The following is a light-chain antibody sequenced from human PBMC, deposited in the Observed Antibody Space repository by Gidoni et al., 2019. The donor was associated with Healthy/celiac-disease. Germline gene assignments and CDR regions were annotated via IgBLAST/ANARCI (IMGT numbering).Light chain of an antibody. Sequence: QPVLTPSSSASASLGSSVKLTCTLSSGHSSYIIAWHQQQPGKAPRYLMKLEGSGSYNKGSGVPDRFSGSSSGADRYLTSSNLQFEDEADYYCETWDRNTRVFGGGTKLTVL. J-gene: IGLJ3*02. V-gene: IGLV4-60*02. CDR1: SGHSSYI. CDR3: ETWDRNTRV. CDR2: LEGSGSY.